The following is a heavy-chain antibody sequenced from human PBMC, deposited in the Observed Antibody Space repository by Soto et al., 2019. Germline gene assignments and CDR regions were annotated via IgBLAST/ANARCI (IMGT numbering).Heavy chain of an antibody. Sequence: ASVKVSCKVSGYTLTELSMHWVRQAPGKGLEWMGGFDPEDGETIYAQKFQGRVTMTEDTSTDTAYMELSSLRSEDTAVYYCATTKREKQWLVKYYYGMDVRDQGTTGTVSS. J-gene: IGHJ6*02. CDR3: ATTKREKQWLVKYYYGMDV. CDR2: FDPEDGET. CDR1: GYTLTELS. V-gene: IGHV1-24*01. D-gene: IGHD6-19*01.